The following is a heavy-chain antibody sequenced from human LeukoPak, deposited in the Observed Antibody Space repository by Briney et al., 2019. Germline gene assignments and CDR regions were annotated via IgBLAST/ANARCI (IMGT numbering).Heavy chain of an antibody. J-gene: IGHJ4*02. CDR3: ARDSLGTWGFDY. CDR2: INPSGGST. CDR1: GYTFTSYY. V-gene: IGHV1-2*02. D-gene: IGHD3-16*01. Sequence: ASVKVSCKASGYTFTSYYMHWVRQAPGQGLEWMGIINPSGGSTNYAQKFQGRVTMTRDTSISTAYMELSRLRSDDTAVYYCARDSLGTWGFDYWGQGTLVTVSS.